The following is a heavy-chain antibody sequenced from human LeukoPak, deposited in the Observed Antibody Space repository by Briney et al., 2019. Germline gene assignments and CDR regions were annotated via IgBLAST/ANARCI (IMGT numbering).Heavy chain of an antibody. CDR1: GFTFSSYA. Sequence: GGSLRLYCAASGFTFSSYAMSWVRQAAGKGLEWVSAISGSGGSTYYADSVKGRFTISRDNSKNTLYLQMNSLRAEDTAVYYCANLGIAVAGIDYWGQGTLVTVSS. CDR2: ISGSGGST. J-gene: IGHJ4*02. CDR3: ANLGIAVAGIDY. V-gene: IGHV3-23*01. D-gene: IGHD6-19*01.